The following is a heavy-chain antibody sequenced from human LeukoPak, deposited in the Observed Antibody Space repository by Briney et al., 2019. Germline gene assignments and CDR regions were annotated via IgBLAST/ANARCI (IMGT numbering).Heavy chain of an antibody. CDR1: GGTFSSYA. J-gene: IGHJ4*02. Sequence: SVKVSCKASGGTFSSYAITWVRQAPGQGLEWMGGIIPIFGTANYAQKFQGRVTITTDESTSTAYMELSSLRSEDTAVYYCARVYGDYGVAYYFDYWGQGTLVTVSS. V-gene: IGHV1-69*05. CDR2: IIPIFGTA. D-gene: IGHD4-17*01. CDR3: ARVYGDYGVAYYFDY.